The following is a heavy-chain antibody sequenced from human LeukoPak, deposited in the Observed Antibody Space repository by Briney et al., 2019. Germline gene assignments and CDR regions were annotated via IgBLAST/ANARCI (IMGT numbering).Heavy chain of an antibody. CDR2: ITNSGDNT. CDR1: GFTFTSYA. J-gene: IGHJ4*02. Sequence: GGSLRLSCAASGFTFTSYAMTWVRQAPGKGLEWVSAITNSGDNTYYADSVKGRFTISRDSSKNTLYLQINSLRAEDTAIYYCAKAPMEDSWYIHFDFWGQGTLVTVSS. V-gene: IGHV3-23*01. CDR3: AKAPMEDSWYIHFDF. D-gene: IGHD6-13*01.